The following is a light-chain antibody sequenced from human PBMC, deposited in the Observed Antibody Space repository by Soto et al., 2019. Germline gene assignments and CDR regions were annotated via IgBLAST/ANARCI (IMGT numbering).Light chain of an antibody. CDR3: QQFHSFSRT. CDR1: QNINSW. J-gene: IGKJ1*01. Sequence: DILVTQSPSTLSASVGDRVTITCRASQNINSWLAWYQQKPGKAPNLLIYDASTLESGVPSRFSVSGSGTEFTLTISSLQPEDFATYYCQQFHSFSRTSGQGTKVDI. CDR2: DAS. V-gene: IGKV1-5*01.